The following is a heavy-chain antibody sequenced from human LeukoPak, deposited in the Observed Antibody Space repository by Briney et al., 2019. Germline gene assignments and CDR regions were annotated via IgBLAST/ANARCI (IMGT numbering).Heavy chain of an antibody. CDR2: INWNGGST. J-gene: IGHJ4*02. V-gene: IGHV3-20*04. Sequence: PGGSLRLSCAASGFTFDDYGMSWVRQAPGKGLEWVSGINWNGGSTGYADSVKGRFTISRDNAKNSPYLQMNSLRAEDTALYYCAREGVYYYDSSGSYYFDYWGQGTLVTVSS. CDR3: AREGVYYYDSSGSYYFDY. D-gene: IGHD3-22*01. CDR1: GFTFDDYG.